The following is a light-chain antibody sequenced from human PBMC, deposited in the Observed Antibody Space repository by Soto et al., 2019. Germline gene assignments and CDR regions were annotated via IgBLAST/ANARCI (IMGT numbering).Light chain of an antibody. Sequence: DIVMTQSPDSLAVSLGERATINCKSSQSVLYSSNTKNYLAWYQQRPGQPPKLLIYWASTRESGVPDRFSGSGSVTDFTLTITSLQAEDVAVYYCQQYESTPPTFGQGTKLEIK. CDR3: QQYESTPPT. V-gene: IGKV4-1*01. CDR2: WAS. CDR1: QSVLYSSNTKNY. J-gene: IGKJ2*01.